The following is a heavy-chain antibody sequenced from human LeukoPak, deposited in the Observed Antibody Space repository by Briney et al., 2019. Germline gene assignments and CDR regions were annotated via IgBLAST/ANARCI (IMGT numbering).Heavy chain of an antibody. CDR1: GDSVSSSSYY. CDR3: ASRKPSSLSWYSFAIDM. Sequence: SETLSLTCTVSGDSVSSSSYYWGWIRQPPGKGLEWIGSIYNSGTTYYSPSLKSRITISVDTSKNQFSLKLSSVTAADTAVYYCASRKPSSLSWYSFAIDMWGQGTMVTVSS. V-gene: IGHV4-39*01. D-gene: IGHD1-1*01. CDR2: IYNSGTT. J-gene: IGHJ3*02.